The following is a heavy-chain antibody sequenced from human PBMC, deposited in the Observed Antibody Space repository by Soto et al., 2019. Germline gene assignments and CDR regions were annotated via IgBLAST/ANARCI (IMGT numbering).Heavy chain of an antibody. D-gene: IGHD6-6*01. CDR1: GYTFTIYD. J-gene: IGHJ5*02. CDR3: ARGVPARPGWYDP. Sequence: QVQLVQSGAEVKKPGASVKVSCKASGYTFTIYDINWVRQATGQGLEWMGWMSPNSGNTGYAQKFQDRVTMTRNTTISTAYMELTSLRSEDTAVYYCARGVPARPGWYDPWGQGTMVTVSS. V-gene: IGHV1-8*01. CDR2: MSPNSGNT.